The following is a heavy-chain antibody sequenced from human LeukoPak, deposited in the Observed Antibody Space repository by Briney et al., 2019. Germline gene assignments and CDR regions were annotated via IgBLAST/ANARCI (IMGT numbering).Heavy chain of an antibody. Sequence: PGGSLRLSCAASGFTFSSYEMNWVRQAPGKGLEWVSYISSSGSTIYYADSVKGRFTISRDNAKKSLYLHMNSLRAEDTAVYYCASPGSVGDTGMPDYWGLGTLVTVSS. CDR2: ISSSGSTI. CDR1: GFTFSSYE. CDR3: ASPGSVGDTGMPDY. V-gene: IGHV3-48*03. D-gene: IGHD5-18*01. J-gene: IGHJ4*02.